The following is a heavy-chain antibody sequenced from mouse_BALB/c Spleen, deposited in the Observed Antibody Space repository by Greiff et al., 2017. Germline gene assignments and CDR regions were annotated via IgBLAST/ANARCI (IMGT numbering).Heavy chain of an antibody. V-gene: IGHV5-12-1*01. Sequence: DVHLVESGGGLVKPGGSLKLSCAASGFAFSSYDMSWVRQTPEKRLEWVAYISSGGGSTYYPDTVKGRFTISRDNAKNTLYLQMSSLKSEDTAMYYCARHSYYYGSTWYFDVWGAGTTVTVSS. D-gene: IGHD1-1*01. CDR2: ISSGGGST. CDR3: ARHSYYYGSTWYFDV. J-gene: IGHJ1*01. CDR1: GFAFSSYD.